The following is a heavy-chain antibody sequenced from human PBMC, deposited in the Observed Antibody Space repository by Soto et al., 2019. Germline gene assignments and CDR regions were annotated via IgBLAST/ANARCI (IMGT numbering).Heavy chain of an antibody. Sequence: ASVEVSCKASGGTFSSYTISWVRQAPGQGLEWMGVINPSGGSINYAQKFQGRVTMTRDTSTSTVYMELSSLRSEDTAVYYCARDRGRGGSYYIYFYGMDVWGQGTTVTVSS. D-gene: IGHD1-26*01. CDR3: ARDRGRGGSYYIYFYGMDV. CDR1: GGTFSSYT. CDR2: INPSGGSI. V-gene: IGHV1-46*01. J-gene: IGHJ6*02.